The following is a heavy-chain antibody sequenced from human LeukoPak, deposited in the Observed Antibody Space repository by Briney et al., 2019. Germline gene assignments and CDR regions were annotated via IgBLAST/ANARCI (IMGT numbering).Heavy chain of an antibody. CDR3: ARSSISSYYED. V-gene: IGHV3-48*01. J-gene: IGHJ4*02. CDR2: ISGDTSAK. D-gene: IGHD1-26*01. Sequence: SGGSLRLSCAASGFTFDTYSMNWVRQAPGKRLEWVSYISGDTSAKYYADSVKGRFTISRDVAKSSLYLQMNSLRAEDTAVYYCARSSISSYYEDWGQGTLVTVSS. CDR1: GFTFDTYS.